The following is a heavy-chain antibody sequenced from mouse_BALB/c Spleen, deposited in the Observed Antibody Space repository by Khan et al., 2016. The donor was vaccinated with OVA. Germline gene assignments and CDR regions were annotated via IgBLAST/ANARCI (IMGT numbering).Heavy chain of an antibody. Sequence: VQLQQSGAELARPGASVKMSCKASGYTFTSYTIHWIKKRPGQGLEWIGYINPSNGYNNYNQKFKDKVTLTTDKSSTTAYLQLSSLTSDDSAVYICVRDGAYHRNDGWFAYWGQGTLVTVSA. CDR1: GYTFTSYT. V-gene: IGHV1-4*01. J-gene: IGHJ3*01. CDR3: VRDGAYHRNDGWFAY. D-gene: IGHD2-14*01. CDR2: INPSNGYN.